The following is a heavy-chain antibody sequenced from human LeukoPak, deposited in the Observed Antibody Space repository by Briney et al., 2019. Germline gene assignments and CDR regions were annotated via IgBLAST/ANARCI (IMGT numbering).Heavy chain of an antibody. CDR3: AELGITMIGGV. Sequence: GGSLRLSCAASGFTFSDYYMSWIRQAPGKALEWVSYVSSGSSTIYYADSVKGRFTISRDNAENSLYLQMNSLRAEDTAVYYCAELGITMIGGVWGKGTTVTISS. J-gene: IGHJ6*04. V-gene: IGHV3-11*04. CDR1: GFTFSDYY. D-gene: IGHD3-10*02. CDR2: VSSGSSTI.